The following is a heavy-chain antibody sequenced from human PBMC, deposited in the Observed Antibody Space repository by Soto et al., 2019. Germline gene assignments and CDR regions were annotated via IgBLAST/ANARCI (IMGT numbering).Heavy chain of an antibody. D-gene: IGHD5-12*01. CDR3: ASPAYRGYDFYY. Sequence: EVQLVESGGGLVKPGGSLRLSCAASGFTFSSYSMNWVRQAPGKGLEWVSSISSSSSYICYADSVKGRFTISRDNAKNSLYLQMNSLRAEDTAVYYCASPAYRGYDFYYWGQGTLVTVSS. J-gene: IGHJ4*02. CDR1: GFTFSSYS. CDR2: ISSSSSYI. V-gene: IGHV3-21*01.